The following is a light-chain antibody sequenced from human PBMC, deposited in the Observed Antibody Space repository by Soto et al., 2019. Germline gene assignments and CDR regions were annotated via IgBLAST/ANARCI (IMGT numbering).Light chain of an antibody. V-gene: IGLV3-25*02. CDR1: TLPRQY. J-gene: IGLJ1*01. CDR2: KNS. CDR3: QSADSSGAYV. Sequence: SYELTQPPSVSVSPGQTARITCSGDTLPRQYPYWYQQKPGQAPVLIINKNSGRPSGIPERFSGSTSGTTVTLTISGVQAEDEADYYCQSADSSGAYVFGTGTKVTVL.